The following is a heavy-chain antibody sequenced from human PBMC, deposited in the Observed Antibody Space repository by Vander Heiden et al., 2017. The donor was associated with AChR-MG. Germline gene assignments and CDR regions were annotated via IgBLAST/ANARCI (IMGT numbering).Heavy chain of an antibody. CDR3: AKVKDRHIVVVIASAGPFDY. CDR2: ISGSGGST. Sequence: EVQLLESGGGLVQPGGSLRLPCAASGFTFSSYAMSGVRQAPGKGLEWVSAISGSGGSTYYADSVKGRFTISRDNSKNTLYLQMNSLRAEDTAVYYCAKVKDRHIVVVIASAGPFDYWGQGTLVTVSS. CDR1: GFTFSSYA. D-gene: IGHD2-21*01. J-gene: IGHJ4*02. V-gene: IGHV3-23*01.